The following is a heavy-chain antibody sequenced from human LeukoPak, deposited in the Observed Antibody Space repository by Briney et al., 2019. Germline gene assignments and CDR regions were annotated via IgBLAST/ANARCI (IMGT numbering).Heavy chain of an antibody. D-gene: IGHD6-19*01. Sequence: SQTLSLTCAISGDSVSSNSAAWNWIRQSPSRGLEWLGRTYYRSKWYNDYAISVKSRITINPDTSKNQFSLQLNSVTPEDTAVYYCARDPTASGWNSPESDAFDIWGQGTMVTVSS. V-gene: IGHV6-1*01. CDR3: ARDPTASGWNSPESDAFDI. CDR1: GDSVSSNSAA. J-gene: IGHJ3*02. CDR2: TYYRSKWYN.